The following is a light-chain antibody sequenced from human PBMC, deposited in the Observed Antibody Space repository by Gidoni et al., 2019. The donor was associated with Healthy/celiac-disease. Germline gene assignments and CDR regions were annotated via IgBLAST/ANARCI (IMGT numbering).Light chain of an antibody. CDR2: AAS. J-gene: IGKJ1*01. CDR3: QQSYSAPS. CDR1: QSISSY. V-gene: IGKV1-39*01. Sequence: DIQMTQSPSALSASVGDRVSITCRAGQSISSYLNWYQQKPGKAPKLLIYAASSLQSGVTSRFRGSGSGTDFTLTISSLQHEDFATYYCQQSYSAPSFGQGTKVEIK.